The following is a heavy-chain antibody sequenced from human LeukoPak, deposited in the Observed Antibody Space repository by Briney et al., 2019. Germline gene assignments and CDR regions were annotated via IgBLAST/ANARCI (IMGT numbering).Heavy chain of an antibody. Sequence: PSETLSLTCAVYGGSFSGYYWSWIRQPPGKGLEWIGEINHSGSTNYNPSLKSRVTISVDTSKNQFSLKLSSVTAADTAVYYCARLRGYCSSTSCYQQYYYYYYYMDVWGKGTTVTISS. CDR1: GGSFSGYY. CDR2: INHSGST. J-gene: IGHJ6*03. D-gene: IGHD2-2*01. CDR3: ARLRGYCSSTSCYQQYYYYYYYMDV. V-gene: IGHV4-34*01.